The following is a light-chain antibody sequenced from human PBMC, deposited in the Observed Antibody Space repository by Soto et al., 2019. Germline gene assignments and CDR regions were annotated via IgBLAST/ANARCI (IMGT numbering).Light chain of an antibody. J-gene: IGLJ1*01. CDR3: CSYAGSYSYA. CDR2: DVN. Sequence: QSALTQPASVSGSPAQSITISRTGSSSDVGGSGLVSWYQFHPGKAPKLMIYDVNKRPSGVPDRFSGSKSGSTASLTISGLQAEDEADYYCCSYAGSYSYAFATGTKVTVL. V-gene: IGLV2-11*01. CDR1: SSDVGGSGL.